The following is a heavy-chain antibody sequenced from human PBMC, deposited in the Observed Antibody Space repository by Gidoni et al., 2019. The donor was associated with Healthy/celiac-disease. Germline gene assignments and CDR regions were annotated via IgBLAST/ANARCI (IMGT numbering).Heavy chain of an antibody. V-gene: IGHV3-15*01. CDR3: TAPGSGGSEYYYYGMDV. Sequence: EVQLVESGGGLVKPGGSLRLSCAASGFTFSNAWMSWVRQAPGKGLEWVGRIKSKTDGGTTDYAAPVKGRFTISRDDSKNTLYLQMNSLKTEDTAVYYCTAPGSGGSEYYYYGMDVWGQGTTVTVSS. CDR2: IKSKTDGGTT. J-gene: IGHJ6*02. D-gene: IGHD2-15*01. CDR1: GFTFSNAW.